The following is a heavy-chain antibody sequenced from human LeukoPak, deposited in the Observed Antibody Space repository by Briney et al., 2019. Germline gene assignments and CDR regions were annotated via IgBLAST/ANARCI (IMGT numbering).Heavy chain of an antibody. CDR3: ARPTTGSRAFDI. V-gene: IGHV4-59*08. D-gene: IGHD1-1*01. J-gene: IGHJ3*02. CDR2: IYYSGST. CDR1: GGSFSGYY. Sequence: SETLSLTCAVYGGSFSGYYWSWIRQPPGKGLEWIGYIYYSGSTNYNPSLKSRVTISVDTSKNQFSLKLNSVTAADTAVYYCARPTTGSRAFDIWGQGTMVTVSS.